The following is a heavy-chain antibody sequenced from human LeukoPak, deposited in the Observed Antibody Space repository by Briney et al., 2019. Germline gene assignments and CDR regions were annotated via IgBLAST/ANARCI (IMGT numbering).Heavy chain of an antibody. CDR1: GGSISNYY. CDR3: ARVRYCSTNRCYDREFDN. CDR2: IYYSGNT. D-gene: IGHD2-2*01. J-gene: IGHJ4*02. V-gene: IGHV4-59*01. Sequence: SETLSLTCTVSGGSISNYYWSWIRQPPGKGLEWIGHIYYSGNTNYNPSLKSRVTISVDTSKNQFSLKLNSVTAADTAVCYCARVRYCSTNRCYDREFDNWGQGTLVTVSS.